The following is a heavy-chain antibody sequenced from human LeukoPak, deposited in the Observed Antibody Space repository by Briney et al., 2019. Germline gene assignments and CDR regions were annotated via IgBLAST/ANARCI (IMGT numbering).Heavy chain of an antibody. Sequence: SETLSLTCTVSGGSISSYYWSWIRQPPGKGLEWIGYIYYSGSTNYNPSLKSRVTISVDTSKNQFSLKLSSVTAADTAVYYCARWGGNYYDSSGGDAFDIWGQGTMVTVSS. J-gene: IGHJ3*02. D-gene: IGHD3-22*01. V-gene: IGHV4-59*01. CDR3: ARWGGNYYDSSGGDAFDI. CDR1: GGSISSYY. CDR2: IYYSGST.